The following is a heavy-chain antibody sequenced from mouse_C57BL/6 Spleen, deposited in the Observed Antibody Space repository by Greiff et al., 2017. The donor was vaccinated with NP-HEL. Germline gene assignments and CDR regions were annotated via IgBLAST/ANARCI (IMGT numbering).Heavy chain of an antibody. J-gene: IGHJ2*01. CDR1: GYTFTSYW. CDR3: ARRGNYGGVYFDY. CDR2: IDPSDSYT. D-gene: IGHD2-1*01. Sequence: QVQLKQPGAELVKPGASVKLSCKASGYTFTSYWMQWVKQRPGQGLEWIGEIDPSDSYTNYNQKFKGKATLTVDTSSSTAYMQLSSLTSEDSAVYYGARRGNYGGVYFDYWGQGTTLTVSS. V-gene: IGHV1-50*01.